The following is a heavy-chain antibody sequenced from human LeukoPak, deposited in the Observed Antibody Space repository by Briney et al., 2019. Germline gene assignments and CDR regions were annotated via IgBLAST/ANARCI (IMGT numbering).Heavy chain of an antibody. V-gene: IGHV3-7*01. J-gene: IGHJ6*03. D-gene: IGHD1-26*01. CDR3: AREREVGATYYYYMDV. CDR1: GSTFSSYW. CDR2: IKQDGSEK. Sequence: PGGSLRLSCAASGSTFSSYWMSWVRQAPGKGLEWVANIKQDGSEKYYVDSVKGRFTISRDNAKNSLYLQMNSLRAEDTAVYYCAREREVGATYYYYMDVWGKGTTVTVSS.